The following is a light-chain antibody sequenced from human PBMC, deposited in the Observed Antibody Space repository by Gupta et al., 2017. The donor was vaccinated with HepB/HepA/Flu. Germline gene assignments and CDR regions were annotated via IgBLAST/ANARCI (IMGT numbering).Light chain of an antibody. V-gene: IGLV4-69*02. CDR3: QTWGTGIKV. J-gene: IGLJ3*02. CDR2: PNSDGSH. CDR1: SGHSRYA. Sequence: QLVLTQSPSASASPGASVKLTCTLSSGHSRYAIAWHQQQPEKGPRYLMKPNSDGSHSKGDGIPDRFSGSSSGAERYLIISSLQSEDEADYYCQTWGTGIKVFGGGTKLTVL.